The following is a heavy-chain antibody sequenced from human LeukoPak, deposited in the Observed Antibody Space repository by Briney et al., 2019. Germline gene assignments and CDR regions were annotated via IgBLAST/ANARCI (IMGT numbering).Heavy chain of an antibody. Sequence: GGSLRLSCAASGFTFSDYNMHWVRHAPGKGRDWVALMSPDGNKKYYADSVKGRFTISTDNSKNTVDLQLNSLRAEDTAVYYCARDLIGRYTFDHCGQGTLVTVSS. V-gene: IGHV3-30-3*01. CDR3: ARDLIGRYTFDH. D-gene: IGHD3-10*01. CDR1: GFTFSDYN. J-gene: IGHJ4*02. CDR2: MSPDGNKK.